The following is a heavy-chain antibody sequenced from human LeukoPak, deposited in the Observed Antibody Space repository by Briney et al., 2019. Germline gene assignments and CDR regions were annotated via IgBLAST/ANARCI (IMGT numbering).Heavy chain of an antibody. J-gene: IGHJ5*02. Sequence: PSETLSLTCTVSGGSISSSSYYWGWIRQPPGKGLEWIGSIYYSGSTYYNPSLKSRVTISVDTSKNQFSLKLSSVTAADTAVYYCARGCVGWFDPWGQGTLVTVSS. V-gene: IGHV4-39*07. D-gene: IGHD2-15*01. CDR3: ARGCVGWFDP. CDR1: GGSISSSSYY. CDR2: IYYSGST.